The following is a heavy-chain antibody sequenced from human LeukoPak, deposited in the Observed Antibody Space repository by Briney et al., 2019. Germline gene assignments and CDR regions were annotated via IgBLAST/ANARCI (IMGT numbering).Heavy chain of an antibody. CDR3: VRELKTAYGMDV. V-gene: IGHV3-11*05. Sequence: GESLRLSCTASGFIFSDYYMSWIRQAPGKGLEWISYISSSSRDTNYADSVKGRFTFSRDNAKKSVYLQMNSLRAEDTAVYYCVRELKTAYGMDVWGQGTTVTVSS. D-gene: IGHD3-16*01. J-gene: IGHJ6*02. CDR2: ISSSSRDT. CDR1: GFIFSDYY.